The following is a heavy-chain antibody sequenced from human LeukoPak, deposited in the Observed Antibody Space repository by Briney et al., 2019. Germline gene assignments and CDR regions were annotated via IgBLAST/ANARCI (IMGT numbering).Heavy chain of an antibody. CDR2: INHSGST. CDR3: ARAASMVREPPHPEVGNNWFDP. J-gene: IGHJ5*02. CDR1: GGSFSGYY. V-gene: IGHV4-34*01. D-gene: IGHD3-10*01. Sequence: SETLSLTCAVYGGSFSGYYWSWIRQPPGKGLEWIGEINHSGSTNYNPSLKSRVTISVDTSKNQFSLKLSSVTAADTAVYYCARAASMVREPPHPEVGNNWFDPWGQGTLVTVSS.